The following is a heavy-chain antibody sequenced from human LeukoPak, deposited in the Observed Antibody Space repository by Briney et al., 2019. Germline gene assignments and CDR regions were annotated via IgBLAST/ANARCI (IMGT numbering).Heavy chain of an antibody. CDR2: ISGSGANT. D-gene: IGHD6-13*01. Sequence: PGGSLRLSCAASGFTFSSYAINWVRQAPGKGLEWVSTISGSGANTYYADSVKGRFTISRDNSKNTLFLQMNSLRAEDTALYYCAKDRGIAPELYYFDHWGQGTLVTVSS. V-gene: IGHV3-23*01. J-gene: IGHJ4*02. CDR3: AKDRGIAPELYYFDH. CDR1: GFTFSSYA.